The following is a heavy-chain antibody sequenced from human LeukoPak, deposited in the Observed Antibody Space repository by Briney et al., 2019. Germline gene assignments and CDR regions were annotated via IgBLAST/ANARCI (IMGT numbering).Heavy chain of an antibody. CDR1: GGSISSYY. D-gene: IGHD3-3*01. V-gene: IGHV4-34*01. CDR2: INHSGST. Sequence: SETLSLTCTVSGGSISSYYWSWIRQPPGKGLEWIGEINHSGSTNYNPSLKSRVTISVDTSKNQFSLKLSSVTAADTAVYYCARRNYDFWSGYFVGYWGQGTLVTVSS. J-gene: IGHJ4*02. CDR3: ARRNYDFWSGYFVGY.